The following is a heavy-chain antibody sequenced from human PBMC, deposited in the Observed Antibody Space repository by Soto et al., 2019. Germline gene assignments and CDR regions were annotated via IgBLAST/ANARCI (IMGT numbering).Heavy chain of an antibody. CDR3: ASQQQLATYNWFDP. CDR2: IYYSGST. D-gene: IGHD6-13*01. J-gene: IGHJ5*02. V-gene: IGHV4-59*01. CDR1: GGSMSSYY. Sequence: SETLSLTCTVSGGSMSSYYWTWIRQSAGKGLEWIGYIYYSGSTNYNPSLKSRVTISVDTSKNQFSLKLRSVTAADTAMYYCASQQQLATYNWFDPWGQGILVTVSS.